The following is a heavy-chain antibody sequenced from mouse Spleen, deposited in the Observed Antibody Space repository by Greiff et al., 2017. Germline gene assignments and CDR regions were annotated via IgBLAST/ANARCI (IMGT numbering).Heavy chain of an antibody. D-gene: IGHD1-1*01. J-gene: IGHJ1*03. CDR2: INPSTGGT. CDR3: ARPVITTVDWYFDV. V-gene: IGHV1-42*01. CDR1: GYSFTGYY. Sequence: VQLQQSGPELVKPGASVKISCKASGYSFTGYYMNWVKQSPEKSLEWIGEINPSTGGTTYNQKFKAKATLTVDKSSSTAYMQLKSLTSEDSAVYYCARPVITTVDWYFDVWGTGTTVTVSS.